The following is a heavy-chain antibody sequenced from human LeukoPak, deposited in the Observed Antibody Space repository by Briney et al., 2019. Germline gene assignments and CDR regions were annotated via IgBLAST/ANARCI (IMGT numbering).Heavy chain of an antibody. CDR3: AGATSDYNFDY. CDR1: GFTFSYYD. CDR2: IGTPGDT. D-gene: IGHD4-11*01. Sequence: PGGSLRLSCATSGFTFSYYDMHWVRQATGKGLEWVSGIGTPGDTYYPDSVKGRFTISRENAKSSLYLQMNSLRAGDTAVYYCAGATSDYNFDYWGQGTLVTVSS. V-gene: IGHV3-13*04. J-gene: IGHJ4*02.